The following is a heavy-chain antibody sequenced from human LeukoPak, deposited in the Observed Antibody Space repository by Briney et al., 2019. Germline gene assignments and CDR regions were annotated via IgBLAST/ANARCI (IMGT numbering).Heavy chain of an antibody. CDR2: INPSGGST. Sequence: ASVKVSCKASGYTFTSYYMHWVRQAPGQGLEWLGIINPSGGSTSYAQKFQGRVTMTRDTSTSTVYMELSSLRSEDTAVYYCAAELNGVNSDCCNFEIWGQGTMVTVSS. J-gene: IGHJ3*02. CDR1: GYTFTSYY. V-gene: IGHV1-46*01. CDR3: AAELNGVNSDCCNFEI. D-gene: IGHD4-23*01.